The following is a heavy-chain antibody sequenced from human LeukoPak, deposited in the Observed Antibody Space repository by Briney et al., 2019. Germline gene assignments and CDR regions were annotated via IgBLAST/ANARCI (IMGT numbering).Heavy chain of an antibody. CDR3: ARREQLVLNYYYYGMDV. J-gene: IGHJ6*02. CDR2: IIPIFGTA. D-gene: IGHD6-6*01. V-gene: IGHV1-69*13. Sequence: SVKVSCKASGGTFSSYAISWVRQAPGQGLEWMGGIIPIFGTANYAQKFQGRVTITADESTSTAYMELSSLRSEDTAVYYCARREQLVLNYYYYGMDVRGQGTTVTVSS. CDR1: GGTFSSYA.